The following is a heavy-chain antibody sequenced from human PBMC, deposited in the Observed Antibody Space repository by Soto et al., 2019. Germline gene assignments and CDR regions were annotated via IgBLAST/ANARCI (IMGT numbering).Heavy chain of an antibody. Sequence: ASVKVSCKASGDTFTNSAFIWVRQAPGQGLEWMGWISAYNGNADYEQKFQGRVTMTTDTSTSTAHMELRSLRSDDTAVYYCAREGSRSGRPRPHTYIDYWGQGTLVTVSS. V-gene: IGHV1-18*01. CDR2: ISAYNGNA. CDR1: GDTFTNSA. J-gene: IGHJ4*02. D-gene: IGHD6-13*01. CDR3: AREGSRSGRPRPHTYIDY.